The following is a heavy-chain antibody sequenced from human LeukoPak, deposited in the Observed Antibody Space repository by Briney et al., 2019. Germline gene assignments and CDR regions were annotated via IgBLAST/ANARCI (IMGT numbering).Heavy chain of an antibody. Sequence: SQTLSLTCAISGDSVSSNSAAWNWIRQSPSRGLEWLGRTYYRSKWYNDYAVSVKSRITINPDTSKNQFSLKLSSVTAADTAVYYCASGDYSDSSGYHDPLGSWGQGTLVTVSS. CDR1: GDSVSSNSAA. D-gene: IGHD3-22*01. V-gene: IGHV6-1*01. CDR3: ASGDYSDSSGYHDPLGS. CDR2: TYYRSKWYN. J-gene: IGHJ5*02.